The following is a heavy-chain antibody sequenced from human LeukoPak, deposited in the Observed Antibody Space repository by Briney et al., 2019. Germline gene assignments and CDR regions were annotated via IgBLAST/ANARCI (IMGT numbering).Heavy chain of an antibody. Sequence: SQTLSLTCAISRDSVSSNSAAWNWIRQSPSRGLEWLGRTYYRSKWYNDYAVSVKSRLIINPDTSKNQFSLQLNSVTPEDTAVYYCARDQDNYFGLGVWGQGTTVTVSS. CDR1: RDSVSSNSAA. CDR3: ARDQDNYFGLGV. J-gene: IGHJ6*02. V-gene: IGHV6-1*01. CDR2: TYYRSKWYN.